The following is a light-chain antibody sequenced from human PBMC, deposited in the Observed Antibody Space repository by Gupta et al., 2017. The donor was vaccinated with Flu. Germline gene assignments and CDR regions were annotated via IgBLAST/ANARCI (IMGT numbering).Light chain of an antibody. CDR3: QQSYNTPYT. J-gene: IGKJ3*01. CDR1: QSISDY. V-gene: IGKV1-39*01. CDR2: AAS. Sequence: GDRVTITCRAGQSISDYLNWYHQEPGKAPKLLIYAASSLQTGVPSRFSGSGSGTVFTLTIGSLQPEDFGTYYCQQSYNTPYTFGPGTKVDIK.